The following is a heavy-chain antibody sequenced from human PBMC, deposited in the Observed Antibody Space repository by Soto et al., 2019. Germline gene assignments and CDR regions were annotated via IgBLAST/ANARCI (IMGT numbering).Heavy chain of an antibody. CDR3: VTHPLGIDWFAP. D-gene: IGHD2-21*01. Sequence: QLQLQESGPGLVKPSETLSLTCSVSGGSVISNDYYWGWVRQSPGKGLEWITSMYHSGSTYYNPSLVSGVTISVDTSNKQCSLKLESVTAADSAVYYWVTHPLGIDWFAPWGQGTLVTVSS. V-gene: IGHV4-39*01. CDR1: GGSVISNDYY. CDR2: MYHSGST. J-gene: IGHJ5*02.